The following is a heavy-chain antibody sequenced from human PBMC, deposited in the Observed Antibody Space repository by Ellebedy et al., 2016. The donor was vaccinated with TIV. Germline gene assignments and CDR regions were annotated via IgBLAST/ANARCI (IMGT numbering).Heavy chain of an antibody. CDR1: GGSFSGYY. CDR2: INHSGST. Sequence: SETLSLTXAVYGGSFSGYYWSWIRQPPGKGLEWIGEINHSGSTNYNPSLKSRVTISVDTSKNQFSLKLSSVTAADTAVYYCARDQITMGMDVWGQGTTVTVSS. J-gene: IGHJ6*02. D-gene: IGHD3-10*01. V-gene: IGHV4-34*01. CDR3: ARDQITMGMDV.